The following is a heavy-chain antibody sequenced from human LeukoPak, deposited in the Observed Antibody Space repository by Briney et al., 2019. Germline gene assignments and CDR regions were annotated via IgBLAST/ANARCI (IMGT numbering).Heavy chain of an antibody. CDR2: IYYSGST. V-gene: IGHV4-61*01. Sequence: SETLSLTCTVSGGSVSSGSYYWSWIRQPPGKGLEWIGYIYYSGSTNYNPSLKSRVTISVDTSKNQFSLELSSVTAADTAVYYCASTGDSSGYPDYWGQGTLVTVSS. CDR3: ASTGDSSGYPDY. J-gene: IGHJ4*02. CDR1: GGSVSSGSYY. D-gene: IGHD3-22*01.